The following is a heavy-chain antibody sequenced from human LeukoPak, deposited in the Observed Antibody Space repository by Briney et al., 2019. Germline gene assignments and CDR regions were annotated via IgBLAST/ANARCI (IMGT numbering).Heavy chain of an antibody. CDR2: IIPIFGTA. D-gene: IGHD3-22*01. CDR1: GGTFSSYA. J-gene: IGHJ4*02. Sequence: AASVKVSCKASGGTFSSYAISWVRQAPGQGLEWMGGIIPIFGTANYAQKFQGRATITADESTSTAYMELSSLRSEDTAVYYCARDDPGYDSSGYSGGWGQGTLVTVSS. V-gene: IGHV1-69*01. CDR3: ARDDPGYDSSGYSGG.